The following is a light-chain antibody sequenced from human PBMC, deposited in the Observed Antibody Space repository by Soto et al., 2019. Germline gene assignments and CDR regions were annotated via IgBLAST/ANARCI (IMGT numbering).Light chain of an antibody. J-gene: IGLJ1*01. CDR1: SSNIGANYD. CDR2: GNS. CDR3: QSYDSSLSGYV. V-gene: IGLV1-40*01. Sequence: QSVLTQPPSVSGAPGQRVTISCTGSSSNIGANYDVHWYQHLPGTAPKLLIYGNSNRPSGVPDRFSGSKSGTSASLAITGLQAEDEADYYCQSYDSSLSGYVVGTETKVTVL.